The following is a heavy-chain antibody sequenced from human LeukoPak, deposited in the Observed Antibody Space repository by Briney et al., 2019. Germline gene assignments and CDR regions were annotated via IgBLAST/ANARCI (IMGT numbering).Heavy chain of an antibody. D-gene: IGHD1-26*01. CDR3: ALSSGSYSVNYGMDV. V-gene: IGHV1-8*01. CDR2: MNPNSGNT. J-gene: IGHJ6*02. Sequence: ASVKVSCKASGYTFTSYDINWVRQATGQGLEWMGWMNPNSGNTGYAQKFQGRVTMTRNTSISTAYMELSSLRSEDTAVYYCALSSGSYSVNYGMDVWGQGTTVTVSS. CDR1: GYTFTSYD.